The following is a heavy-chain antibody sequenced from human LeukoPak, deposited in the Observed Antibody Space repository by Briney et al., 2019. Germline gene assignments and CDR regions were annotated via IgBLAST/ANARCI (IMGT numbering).Heavy chain of an antibody. D-gene: IGHD5-18*01. CDR3: ARPLRGYSYSKGYYFDY. Sequence: SETLSLTCAVYGGSFSGYYWSWIRQPPGKGLEWIGEINHSGSTNYNPSLKSRVTISVDTSKNQFSLKLSSVTAADTAVYYCARPLRGYSYSKGYYFDYWGQGTLVTVSS. CDR1: GGSFSGYY. V-gene: IGHV4-34*01. J-gene: IGHJ4*02. CDR2: INHSGST.